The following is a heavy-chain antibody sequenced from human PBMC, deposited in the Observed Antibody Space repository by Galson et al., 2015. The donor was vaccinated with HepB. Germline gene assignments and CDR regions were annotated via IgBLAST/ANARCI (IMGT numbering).Heavy chain of an antibody. CDR1: GGSISSSSYY. V-gene: IGHV4-39*07. CDR2: IYYSGST. CDR3: ARGSPRGYSYGPASYYYYGMDV. Sequence: SETLSLTCTVSGGSISSSSYYWGWIRQPPGKGLEWIGYIYYSGSTYYNPSLKSRVTISVDRSKNQFSLKLSSVTAADTAVYYCARGSPRGYSYGPASYYYYGMDVWGKGTTVTVSS. D-gene: IGHD5-18*01. J-gene: IGHJ6*04.